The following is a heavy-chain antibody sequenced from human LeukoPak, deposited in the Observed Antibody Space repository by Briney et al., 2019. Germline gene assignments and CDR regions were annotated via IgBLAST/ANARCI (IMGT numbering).Heavy chain of an antibody. CDR3: ARERKYYYFYMDV. V-gene: IGHV4-4*07. CDR2: IYNSGST. CDR1: GGSISSYY. J-gene: IGHJ6*03. Sequence: KPSETLSLICTVSGGSISSYYWSWVRQPAGKGLEWIGRIYNSGSTNYNPSLKSRVTISVDTSKNQFSLNLNSVTAADTAVYYCARERKYYYFYMDVWGKGTTVTISS.